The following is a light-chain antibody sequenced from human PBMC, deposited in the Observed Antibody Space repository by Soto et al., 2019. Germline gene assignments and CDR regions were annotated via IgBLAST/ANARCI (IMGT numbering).Light chain of an antibody. Sequence: ALRMTQSPSSLSASTGDRVTITCRASQGISSYLAWYQQKPGKAPKLLIYAASTLQSGVPSRFSGSGSGTDFTLTISCLQSEDFATYYCQQYYSLPTFGGGTKVEIK. CDR2: AAS. CDR1: QGISSY. J-gene: IGKJ4*01. V-gene: IGKV1-8*01. CDR3: QQYYSLPT.